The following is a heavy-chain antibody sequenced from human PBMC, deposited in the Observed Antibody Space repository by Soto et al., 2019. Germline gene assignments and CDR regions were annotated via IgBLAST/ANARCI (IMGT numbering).Heavy chain of an antibody. V-gene: IGHV3-33*01. Sequence: PGGSLRLSCAASGFTFSSYGMHWVRQAPGKGLEWVAVIWYDGSNKYYADSVKGRFTISRDNSKNTLYLQMNSLRAEDTAVYYCARASRYFDWLSHLDAWGQGTTVTVS. CDR1: GFTFSSYG. CDR2: IWYDGSNK. J-gene: IGHJ6*02. CDR3: ARASRYFDWLSHLDA. D-gene: IGHD3-9*01.